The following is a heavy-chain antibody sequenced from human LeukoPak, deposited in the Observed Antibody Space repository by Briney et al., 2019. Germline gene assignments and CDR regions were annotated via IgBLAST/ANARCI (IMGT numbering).Heavy chain of an antibody. CDR3: ARRYSSPSYYFDY. D-gene: IGHD6-13*01. V-gene: IGHV3-23*01. CDR2: ISGSGGST. J-gene: IGHJ4*02. CDR1: GFTFSSYA. Sequence: TGGSLRLSCAASGFTFSSYAMSWVRQAPGKGLEWVSAISGSGGSTYYADSVKGRFTISRDNSKNMLYLQMNSLRAEDTAVYYCARRYSSPSYYFDYWGQGTLVTVSS.